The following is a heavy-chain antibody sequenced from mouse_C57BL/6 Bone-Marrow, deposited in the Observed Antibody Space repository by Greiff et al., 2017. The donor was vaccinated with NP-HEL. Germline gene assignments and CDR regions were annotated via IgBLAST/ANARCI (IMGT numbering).Heavy chain of an antibody. D-gene: IGHD2-10*01. CDR2: ISDGGSYT. CDR3: ARALLLLFDY. V-gene: IGHV5-4*03. CDR1: GFTFSSYA. Sequence: EVMLVESGGGLVKPGGSLKLSCAASGFTFSSYAMSWVRQTPEKRLGWVATISDGGSYTYYPDNVKGRFTISRDNAKNNLYLQMSHLKSEDTAMYYCARALLLLFDYWGQGTTLTVSS. J-gene: IGHJ2*01.